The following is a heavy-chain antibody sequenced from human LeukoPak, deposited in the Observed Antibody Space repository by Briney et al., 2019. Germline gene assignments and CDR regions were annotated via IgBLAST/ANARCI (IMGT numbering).Heavy chain of an antibody. V-gene: IGHV1-2*02. CDR1: GYTFTGYY. CDR2: INPNSGGT. J-gene: IGHJ4*02. CDR3: ARDRDYYDSSGYFDY. Sequence: ASVKVSCKASGYTFTGYYMHWVRQAPGQGLEWMGWINPNSGGTNYAQKFQGRVTMTRDTSISTAYMELSRLRSDDTAVYYCARDRDYYDSSGYFDYWGQGTLVTVSS. D-gene: IGHD3-22*01.